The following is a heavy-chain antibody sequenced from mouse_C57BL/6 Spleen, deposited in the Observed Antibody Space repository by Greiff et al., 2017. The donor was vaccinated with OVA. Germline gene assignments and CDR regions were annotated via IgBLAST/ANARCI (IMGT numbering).Heavy chain of an antibody. CDR3: AREGAYSNYVGPFDY. V-gene: IGHV1-52*01. J-gene: IGHJ2*01. CDR1: GYTFTSYW. CDR2: IDPSDRET. Sequence: QVQLKQPGAELVRPGSSVKLSCKASGYTFTSYWMHWVKQRPIQGLEWIGNIDPSDRETHYNQKFKDKATLTVDTSSSTAYMQLSSLTSEDSAVYYCAREGAYSNYVGPFDYWGQGTTLTVSS. D-gene: IGHD2-5*01.